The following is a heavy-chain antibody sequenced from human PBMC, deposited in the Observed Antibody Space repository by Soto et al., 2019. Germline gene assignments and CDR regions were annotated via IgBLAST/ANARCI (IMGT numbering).Heavy chain of an antibody. D-gene: IGHD4-17*01. CDR2: ISGSGGTT. V-gene: IGHV3-23*01. J-gene: IGHJ4*02. Sequence: GGSLRLSCAASGFTFNNYAMTWVRHAPGKGLEWVSTISGSGGTTYYADSVKGRFTISRDNSKNTLYLQMNSLRAEDTAVYYCAKDLYGDFDYWGQGTLVTVSS. CDR3: AKDLYGDFDY. CDR1: GFTFNNYA.